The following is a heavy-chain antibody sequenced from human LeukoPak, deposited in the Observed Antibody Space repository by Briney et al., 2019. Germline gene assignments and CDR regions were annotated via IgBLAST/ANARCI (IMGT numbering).Heavy chain of an antibody. J-gene: IGHJ5*02. V-gene: IGHV1-2*02. Sequence: ASVRVSCRASGYTFTGYRLHSVRQAPGQGLEWMGWINPNSGGTNYAPKFHDRVTMSRDTSISTAYMELSSLTSDDTAVYYCARGGSQADYGYPNWFAPWGQGTLVTVSS. CDR1: GYTFTGYR. CDR3: ARGGSQADYGYPNWFAP. D-gene: IGHD4-17*01. CDR2: INPNSGGT.